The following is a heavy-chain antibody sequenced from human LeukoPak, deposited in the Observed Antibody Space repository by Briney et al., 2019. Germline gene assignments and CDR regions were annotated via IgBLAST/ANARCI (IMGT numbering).Heavy chain of an antibody. V-gene: IGHV1-69*06. CDR2: IITIFDTP. CDR3: AKGSRLREAGSYRF. J-gene: IGHJ4*02. CDR1: GGIFGSYA. Sequence: SVKVSCKVSGGIFGSYAINWVRQAPGQGLEWLGRIITIFDTPNYAQTFQGRVTISADKSTRTVYMELTSLRSEDTALYYCAKGSRLREAGSYRFWGQGTLVTVSS. D-gene: IGHD3-16*02.